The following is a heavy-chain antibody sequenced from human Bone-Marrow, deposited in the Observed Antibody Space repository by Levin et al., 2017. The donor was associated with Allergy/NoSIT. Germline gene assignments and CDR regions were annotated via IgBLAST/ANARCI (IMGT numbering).Heavy chain of an antibody. CDR1: GFTFSSHA. V-gene: IGHV3-30*04. CDR2: ISFDGRNK. CDR3: ARGEYYGSGRGENAFDI. J-gene: IGHJ3*02. D-gene: IGHD3-10*01. Sequence: GGSLRLSCAASGFTFSSHAMHWVRQAPGKGLEWVTVISFDGRNKYYADPVKGRFTISRDNSKNTLYLQMTNLRDEDMAVYHCARGEYYGSGRGENAFDIWGQGTLVSVSS.